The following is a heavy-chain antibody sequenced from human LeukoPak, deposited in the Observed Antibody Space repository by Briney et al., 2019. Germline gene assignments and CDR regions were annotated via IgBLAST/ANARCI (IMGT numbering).Heavy chain of an antibody. Sequence: ASVKVSCKASGYTFTSYGISWVRQAPGQGLEWMGWISAYNGNTNYAQKLQGRVTMTTDTSTSTAYMELRSLSSDDTAVYYCARRSGYDILTGTGHYYYYMDVWGKGTTVTVSS. CDR1: GYTFTSYG. CDR3: ARRSGYDILTGTGHYYYYMDV. D-gene: IGHD3-9*01. J-gene: IGHJ6*03. CDR2: ISAYNGNT. V-gene: IGHV1-18*01.